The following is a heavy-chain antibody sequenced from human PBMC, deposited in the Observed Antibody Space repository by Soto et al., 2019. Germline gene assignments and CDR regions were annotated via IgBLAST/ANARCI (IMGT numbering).Heavy chain of an antibody. Sequence: GASVKVSCKASGGTFSSYAISWVRQAPGQGLEWMGGIIPFFGTAKFAQKFQGRVTITADESTSTAYMELSSLRSEDTAVYFCAGVETMVRGVTYFYGMDVWGHGTTVTVSS. CDR1: GGTFSSYA. V-gene: IGHV1-69*13. CDR3: AGVETMVRGVTYFYGMDV. CDR2: IIPFFGTA. J-gene: IGHJ6*02. D-gene: IGHD3-10*01.